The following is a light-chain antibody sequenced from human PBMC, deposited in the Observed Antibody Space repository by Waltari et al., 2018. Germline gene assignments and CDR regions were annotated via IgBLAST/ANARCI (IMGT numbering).Light chain of an antibody. CDR3: QQYNSYSQT. V-gene: IGKV1-5*03. Sequence: TCRASQSISSWLAWYQQKPGKAPKLLIYKASSLESGVPSRFSGSGSVTEFTLTISSLQPDDFATYYCQQYNSYSQTFGQGTKLEIK. CDR2: KAS. CDR1: QSISSW. J-gene: IGKJ2*01.